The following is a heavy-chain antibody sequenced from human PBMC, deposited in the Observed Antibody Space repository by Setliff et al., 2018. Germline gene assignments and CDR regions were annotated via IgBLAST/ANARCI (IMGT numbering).Heavy chain of an antibody. Sequence: SETLSLTCTVSGGSISSGSNYWSWIRQPAGRGLEWIGHIDPSGNTNYHPSLKSRVTISGDTSKNQFSLKLTSVTAADTAVYFCARSLGSGSYYNSRPFYSDYWGQGTLVTVLL. CDR3: ARSLGSGSYYNSRPFYSDY. D-gene: IGHD3-10*01. CDR1: GGSISSGSNY. V-gene: IGHV4-61*09. CDR2: IDPSGNT. J-gene: IGHJ4*02.